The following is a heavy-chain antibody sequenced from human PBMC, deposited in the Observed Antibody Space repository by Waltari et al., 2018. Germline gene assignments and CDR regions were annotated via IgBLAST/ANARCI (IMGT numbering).Heavy chain of an antibody. D-gene: IGHD1-26*01. J-gene: IGHJ3*02. V-gene: IGHV3-23*03. CDR3: AKMVGATTAFDI. CDR1: GCTSSSKA. Sequence: EVQLVESGGGLVQPGGSLRLSCAASGCTSSSKAMTWVRQAPGKGLEWVSVIYSGGSTYYADSVKGRFTISRDNSKNTLYLQMNSLRAEDTAVYYCAKMVGATTAFDIWGQGTMVTVSS. CDR2: IYSGGST.